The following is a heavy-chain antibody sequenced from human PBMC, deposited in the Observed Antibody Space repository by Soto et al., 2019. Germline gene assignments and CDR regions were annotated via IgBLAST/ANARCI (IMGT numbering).Heavy chain of an antibody. CDR1: GGTFSSYI. J-gene: IGHJ4*02. Sequence: QVQLVQSGAEVKKPGSSVKVSCKASGGTFSSYIISWVRQAPGQGLEWMGRIIPTLGIANYAQKFQGRVTITADQSTSTAYMVLSSLRSEDTAVYYCARFPQTAIVGAAYFDYWGQGTLVTVSS. CDR2: IIPTLGIA. D-gene: IGHD1-26*01. V-gene: IGHV1-69*02. CDR3: ARFPQTAIVGAAYFDY.